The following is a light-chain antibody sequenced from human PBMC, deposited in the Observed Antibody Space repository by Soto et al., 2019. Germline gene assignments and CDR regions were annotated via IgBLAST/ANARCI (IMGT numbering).Light chain of an antibody. CDR3: QHQSNCPPSST. CDR1: HSVSSN. V-gene: IGKV3-11*01. CDR2: GAS. J-gene: IGKJ5*01. Sequence: EIVVKQSPATLSFSPGERATLSCRASHSVSSNLAWYQQKPGQAPRLLIYGASTRATGIPARISGSGSGTDITLTIRSREPAEFVVFYCQHQSNCPPSSTFGQGTRLEIK.